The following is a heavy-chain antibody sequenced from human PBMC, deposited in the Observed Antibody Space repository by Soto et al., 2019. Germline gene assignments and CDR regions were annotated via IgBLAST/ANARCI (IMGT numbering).Heavy chain of an antibody. V-gene: IGHV3-23*01. Sequence: CLRLSCAASGFTFSSYAMSWVRQAPGKGLEWVSAISGSGGSTYYADSVKGRFTISRDNSKNTLYLQMNSLRAEDTAVYYCAKDSYCSGGSCYSGVYYYGMDVWGQGTTVTVSS. J-gene: IGHJ6*02. CDR2: ISGSGGST. D-gene: IGHD2-15*01. CDR1: GFTFSSYA. CDR3: AKDSYCSGGSCYSGVYYYGMDV.